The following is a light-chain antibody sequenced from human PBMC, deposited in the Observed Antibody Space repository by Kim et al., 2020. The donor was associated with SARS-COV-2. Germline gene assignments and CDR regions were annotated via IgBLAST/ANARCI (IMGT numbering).Light chain of an antibody. Sequence: EVVLTQSPVTLSLSPGESATLSCRASQNVNNYLAWHQQKPGQAPRLLIYDASNRATGIPARFSGTGSGTDFTLTISSLEPEDFAVYYCQQRLNWPLTFGGGTKVDI. V-gene: IGKV3-11*01. CDR3: QQRLNWPLT. CDR2: DAS. J-gene: IGKJ4*01. CDR1: QNVNNY.